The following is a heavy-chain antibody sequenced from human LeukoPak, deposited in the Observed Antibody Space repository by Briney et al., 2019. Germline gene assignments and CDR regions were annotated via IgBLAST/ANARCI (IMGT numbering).Heavy chain of an antibody. J-gene: IGHJ4*02. D-gene: IGHD2-15*01. CDR2: INPNSGGT. V-gene: IGHV1-2*02. Sequence: ASVKVSCKASGYTFTGYYVHWVRQAPGQGLEWMGWINPNSGGTNYAQKFQGRVTMTRDTSISTAYMELSRLRSDDTAVYYCARDRIVVVVAATEFDYWGQGTLVTVSS. CDR1: GYTFTGYY. CDR3: ARDRIVVVVAATEFDY.